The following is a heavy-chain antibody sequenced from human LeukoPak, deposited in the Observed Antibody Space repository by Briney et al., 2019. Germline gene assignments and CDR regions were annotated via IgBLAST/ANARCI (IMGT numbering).Heavy chain of an antibody. Sequence: ASVKVSCKASGGTFSSYAISWVRQAPGQGLEWMGGIIPIFGTANYAQKFQGRVTITADESTSTAYMELSSLRSEDTAVYYCARDRSGISLWQLAEDYYYYMDVWGKGTTVTVSS. V-gene: IGHV1-69*13. CDR3: ARDRSGISLWQLAEDYYYYMDV. CDR1: GGTFSSYA. CDR2: IIPIFGTA. D-gene: IGHD6-13*01. J-gene: IGHJ6*03.